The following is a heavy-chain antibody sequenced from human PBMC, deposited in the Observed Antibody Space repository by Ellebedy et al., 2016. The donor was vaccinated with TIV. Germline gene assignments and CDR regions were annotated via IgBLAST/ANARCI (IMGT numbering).Heavy chain of an antibody. Sequence: AASVKVSCKASGYTFTSYAMHWVRQAPGQRLEWMGWINAGNGNTKYSQKFQGRVTITRDTSASTAYMELSSLRSEDTAVYYCARDLYCSSTSCFLNYYFDYWGQGTLVTVSS. CDR3: ARDLYCSSTSCFLNYYFDY. CDR1: GYTFTSYA. CDR2: INAGNGNT. J-gene: IGHJ4*02. V-gene: IGHV1-3*01. D-gene: IGHD2-2*01.